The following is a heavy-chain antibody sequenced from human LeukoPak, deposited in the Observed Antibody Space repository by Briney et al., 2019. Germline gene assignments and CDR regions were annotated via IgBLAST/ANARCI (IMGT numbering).Heavy chain of an antibody. D-gene: IGHD6-6*01. CDR1: GFTFSSYG. J-gene: IGHJ4*02. CDR3: ARTRMSIAAGEPYYFDY. CDR2: IRYDGSNK. V-gene: IGHV3-30*02. Sequence: GGSLRLSCAASGFTFSSYGMHWVRQAPGKGLEWVAFIRYDGSNKYYADSVKGRFTISRDNSKNSLYLQMNSLRAEDTALYYCARTRMSIAAGEPYYFDYWGQGTLVTVSS.